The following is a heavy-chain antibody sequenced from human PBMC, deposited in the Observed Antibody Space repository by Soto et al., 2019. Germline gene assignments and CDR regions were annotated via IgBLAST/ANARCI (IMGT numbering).Heavy chain of an antibody. CDR1: GGSISSYY. V-gene: IGHV4-59*01. J-gene: IGHJ5*02. CDR3: ARVPIMITCGGVIVSSWFDP. CDR2: IYYSGST. D-gene: IGHD3-16*02. Sequence: SETLSLTCTVSGGSISSYYWSWIRQPPGKELKWIRYIYYSGSTNYNPSLKSRVTISVDTSKNQFSLKLSSVTAADTAVYYCARVPIMITCGGVIVSSWFDPWGQGTLVTVSS.